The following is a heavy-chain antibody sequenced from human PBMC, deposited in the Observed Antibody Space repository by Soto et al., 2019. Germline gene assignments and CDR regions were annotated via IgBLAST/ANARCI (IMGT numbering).Heavy chain of an antibody. J-gene: IGHJ5*02. CDR3: GSLGNTYYYGSGSFRNWFDP. V-gene: IGHV3-30-3*01. CDR2: ISYDGSNK. D-gene: IGHD3-10*01. Sequence: QVQLVESGGGVVQPGRSLRLSCAASGFTFSSYAMHWVRQAPGKGLEWVAVISYDGSNKYYADSVKGRFTISRDNSKNTLYLQMNSLRAEDTAVYYCGSLGNTYYYGSGSFRNWFDPWGQGTLVTVSS. CDR1: GFTFSSYA.